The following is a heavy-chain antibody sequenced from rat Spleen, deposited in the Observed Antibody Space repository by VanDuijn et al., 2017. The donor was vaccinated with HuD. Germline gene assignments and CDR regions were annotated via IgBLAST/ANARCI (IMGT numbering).Heavy chain of an antibody. Sequence: EVQLVESGGGLVQPGRSLKLSCAASGFTFSNYDMDWVRQAPGKGLEWIGEINKDSSTINYSPSLKDKFTISRDNAQNTLYLQMHSLRSEDTANYYCVKDRVGGYAFDYWGQGVMVTVSS. D-gene: IGHD1-11*01. V-gene: IGHV4-2*01. CDR2: INKDSSTI. J-gene: IGHJ2*01. CDR3: VKDRVGGYAFDY. CDR1: GFTFSNYD.